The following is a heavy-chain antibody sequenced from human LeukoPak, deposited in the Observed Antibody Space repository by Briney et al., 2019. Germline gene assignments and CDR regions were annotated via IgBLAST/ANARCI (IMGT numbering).Heavy chain of an antibody. Sequence: GGSLRLSCAASGFTFSSYGMHWVRQAPGKGLEWVAFIRYDGSNKYYADPVKGRFTISRDNSKNTLYLQMNSLRAEDTAVYYCAKDEAYYGSGSLLYFDYWGQGTLVTVSS. D-gene: IGHD3-10*01. CDR1: GFTFSSYG. J-gene: IGHJ4*02. V-gene: IGHV3-30*02. CDR2: IRYDGSNK. CDR3: AKDEAYYGSGSLLYFDY.